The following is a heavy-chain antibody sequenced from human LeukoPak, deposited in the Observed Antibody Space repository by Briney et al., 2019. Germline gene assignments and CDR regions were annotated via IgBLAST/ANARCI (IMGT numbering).Heavy chain of an antibody. CDR1: GYSFTSYF. J-gene: IGHJ3*02. Sequence: GESIKISCKGSGYSFTSYFIGWVRHMTRKGLEWMRFIYPGDADTRYSPSFQSTVTTSADESISTAYMQWSSLKASYAAMSYCAIREGAGGTFYGTNSNDAFDIWGQGTMVTVSS. D-gene: IGHD4-23*01. V-gene: IGHV5-51*01. CDR3: AIREGAGGTFYGTNSNDAFDI. CDR2: IYPGDADT.